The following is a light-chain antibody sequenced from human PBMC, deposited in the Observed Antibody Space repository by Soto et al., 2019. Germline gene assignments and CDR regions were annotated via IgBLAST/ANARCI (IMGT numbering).Light chain of an antibody. V-gene: IGLV2-11*01. CDR1: SSDVGGYNY. Sequence: QSALTQPRSVSGSPGQSVTISCTGTSSDVGGYNYVSWYQQHPGKAPKLMIYDVSKRPSGVPDRVSGSKSGNTASLTSSGLQAEYEADYYCCSYAGSFTVVFGGGTKLTVL. CDR3: CSYAGSFTVV. J-gene: IGLJ2*01. CDR2: DVS.